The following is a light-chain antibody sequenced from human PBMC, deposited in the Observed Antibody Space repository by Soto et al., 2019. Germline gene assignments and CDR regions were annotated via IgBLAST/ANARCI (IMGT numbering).Light chain of an antibody. CDR3: SSYTSSSTPYV. J-gene: IGLJ1*01. CDR2: DVT. V-gene: IGLV2-14*01. CDR1: SSDVGGYNY. Sequence: QSVLTQPASVSGSPGQSITISSTGTSSDVGGYNYVSWYQQHPVKAPKLMIYDVTNRPSGVSDRFSGSKSGNTASLTISGFQAEDEADYYCSSYTSSSTPYVFGTGTKVTVL.